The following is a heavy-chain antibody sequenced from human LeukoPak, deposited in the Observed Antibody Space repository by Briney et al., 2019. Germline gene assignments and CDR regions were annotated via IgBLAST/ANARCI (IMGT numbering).Heavy chain of an antibody. D-gene: IGHD6-19*01. Sequence: ASVKVSCEASGYTFTGYHIHWVRQAPGQGLEWMGWINPNSGGTYYAQKFQGRVTMTRDTSISTAYMELRSLRSDDTAVYYCARRVAVARRDAFDIWGQGTMVTVSS. CDR2: INPNSGGT. V-gene: IGHV1-2*02. J-gene: IGHJ3*02. CDR1: GYTFTGYH. CDR3: ARRVAVARRDAFDI.